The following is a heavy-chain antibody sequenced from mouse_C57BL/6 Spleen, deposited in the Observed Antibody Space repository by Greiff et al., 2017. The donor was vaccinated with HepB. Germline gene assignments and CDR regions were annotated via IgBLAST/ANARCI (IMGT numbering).Heavy chain of an antibody. Sequence: EVQLQQSGPELVKPGASVKISCKASGYSFTGYYMNWVKQSPEKSLEWIGEINPSTCGTTYNQKFKAKATLTVDKSSSTAYMQLKSLTSEDSAVYYCARSIYYGNLAWFAYWGQGTLVTVSA. V-gene: IGHV1-42*01. CDR1: GYSFTGYY. D-gene: IGHD2-1*01. CDR3: ARSIYYGNLAWFAY. CDR2: INPSTCGT. J-gene: IGHJ3*01.